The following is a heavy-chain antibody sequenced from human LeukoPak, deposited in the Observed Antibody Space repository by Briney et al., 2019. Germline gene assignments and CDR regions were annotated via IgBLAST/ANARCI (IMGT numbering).Heavy chain of an antibody. CDR1: GDSLISGAHD. V-gene: IGHV4-30-4*08. CDR2: IFYSGRT. J-gene: IGHJ6*03. D-gene: IGHD3-9*01. CDR3: ARYYDTLSYMDV. Sequence: TSETLSLTCIVSGDSLISGAHDWSWIRQAPGRGLEWLGYIFYSGRTYYNPSVKSRLDISINTSENQFSVKLSSVTAADTAVYYCARYYDTLSYMDVWGKGTTVTVSS.